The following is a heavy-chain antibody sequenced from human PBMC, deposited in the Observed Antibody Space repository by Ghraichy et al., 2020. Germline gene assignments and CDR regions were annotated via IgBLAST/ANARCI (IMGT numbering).Heavy chain of an antibody. D-gene: IGHD6-19*01. CDR3: ATDYVAGTIGDYYYGMDV. CDR1: GFTFSSYA. Sequence: GGSLRLSCAASGFTFSSYAMHWVRQAPGKGPEWVAGISYDGSKKYHADSVKGRFTISRDNSKNTLYLQMNSLRTEDTAVYYCATDYVAGTIGDYYYGMDVWGQGTMVTVSS. J-gene: IGHJ6*02. CDR2: ISYDGSKK. V-gene: IGHV3-30*04.